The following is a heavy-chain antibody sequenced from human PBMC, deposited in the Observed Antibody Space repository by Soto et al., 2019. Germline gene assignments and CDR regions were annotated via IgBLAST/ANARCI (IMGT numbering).Heavy chain of an antibody. CDR3: AREAGYYYGFDS. D-gene: IGHD1-26*01. V-gene: IGHV1-2*02. Sequence: QVQLVQSGAEVKMPGASVKVSCQASGYSLPNYYMNWVRQASGQGLEWMGWLNPETGSTKVAQEFLGRVTMTRDTSTSTAYLELSSLRSDDTAVYYCAREAGYYYGFDSWGQGTQVTVSS. J-gene: IGHJ4*02. CDR2: LNPETGST. CDR1: GYSLPNYY.